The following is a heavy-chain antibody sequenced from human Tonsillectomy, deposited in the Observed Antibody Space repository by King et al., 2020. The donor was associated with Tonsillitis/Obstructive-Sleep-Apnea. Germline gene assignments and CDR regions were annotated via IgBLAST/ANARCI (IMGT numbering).Heavy chain of an antibody. CDR3: ALKLGVVIPNDAFDI. J-gene: IGHJ3*02. Sequence: VQLVESGGGVVQPGGSLRLSCAASGFTFDDYAMHWVRQAPGKGLEWVSLISGDGGSTYYADSVKGRFTISRDNSKNSLYLQMNSLRTEDTALYYCALKLGVVIPNDAFDIWGQGTMVTVSS. V-gene: IGHV3-43*02. CDR1: GFTFDDYA. CDR2: ISGDGGST. D-gene: IGHD3-3*01.